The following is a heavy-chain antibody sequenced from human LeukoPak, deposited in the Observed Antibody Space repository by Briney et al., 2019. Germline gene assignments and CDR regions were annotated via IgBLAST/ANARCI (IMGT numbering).Heavy chain of an antibody. CDR2: ISGSGGST. D-gene: IGHD6-19*01. J-gene: IGHJ5*02. CDR3: AKDQFSSGLNWFDP. Sequence: GGSLRLSCAASGFTFSSYAMSWVRQAPGKGLEWVSAISGSGGSTYYADSVKGRFTISRDNSKNTLYLQMNSLRAEDTAIYYCAKDQFSSGLNWFDPWGQGTLVTVSS. V-gene: IGHV3-23*01. CDR1: GFTFSSYA.